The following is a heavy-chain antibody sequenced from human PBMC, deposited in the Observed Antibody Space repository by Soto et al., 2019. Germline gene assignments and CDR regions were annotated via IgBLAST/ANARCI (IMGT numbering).Heavy chain of an antibody. Sequence: NPSETLSLTCTVSGGSIRSSSYYWGWIRQPPGKGLEWIGGIYYSGSTYYNPSLKSRVTISVDTSKNQFSLKLSSVTAADTAVYYCARHRDWNYARAPLYYFDYWGQGTLVTVSS. CDR3: ARHRDWNYARAPLYYFDY. CDR2: IYYSGST. V-gene: IGHV4-39*01. CDR1: GGSIRSSSYY. D-gene: IGHD1-7*01. J-gene: IGHJ4*02.